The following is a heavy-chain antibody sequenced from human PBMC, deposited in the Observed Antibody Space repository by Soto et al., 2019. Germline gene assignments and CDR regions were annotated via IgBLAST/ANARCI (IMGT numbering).Heavy chain of an antibody. CDR2: IIPIFGTA. Sequence: QVQLVQSGAEVKKPGSSVKVSCKASGGTFSSYAISWVRQAPGQGLEWMGGIIPIFGTANYAQKFQGRVTITADKSTSTAYMELSSLRSEDTAVYYCAREDYGDYSYYSYGMDVWGQGTTVTVSS. D-gene: IGHD4-17*01. CDR3: AREDYGDYSYYSYGMDV. V-gene: IGHV1-69*06. CDR1: GGTFSSYA. J-gene: IGHJ6*02.